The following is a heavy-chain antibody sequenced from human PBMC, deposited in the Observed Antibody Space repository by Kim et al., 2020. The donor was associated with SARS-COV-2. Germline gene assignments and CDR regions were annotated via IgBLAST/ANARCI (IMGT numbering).Heavy chain of an antibody. CDR1: GGTFTNFA. D-gene: IGHD3-3*02. CDR3: ARGVVTIFGAEESNYYGMDV. V-gene: IGHV1-69*13. Sequence: SVKVSCKASGGTFTNFAISWVRQAPGKGLEWMGGIIPMFSTSNYAQKFQGRLTITADEFTRTGYMELSSLRSDDTAVYFCARGVVTIFGAEESNYYGMDVWGQGTTVTV. CDR2: IIPMFSTS. J-gene: IGHJ6*02.